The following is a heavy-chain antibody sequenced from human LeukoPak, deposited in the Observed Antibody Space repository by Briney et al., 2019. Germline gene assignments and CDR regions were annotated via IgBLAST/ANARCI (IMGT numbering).Heavy chain of an antibody. D-gene: IGHD7-27*01. CDR2: IYYSGST. Sequence: SETLSLTCTVSGGSISSSSYYWSWIRQPPGKGLEGIGYIYYSGSTNYNPSLKSRVTISVDTSKNQFSLKLSSVTAADTAVYYCARLTTKITGDWYFDLWGRGTLVTVSS. J-gene: IGHJ2*01. CDR1: GGSISSSSYY. V-gene: IGHV4-61*01. CDR3: ARLTTKITGDWYFDL.